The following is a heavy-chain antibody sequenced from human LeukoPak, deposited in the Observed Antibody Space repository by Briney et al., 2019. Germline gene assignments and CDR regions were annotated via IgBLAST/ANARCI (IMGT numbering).Heavy chain of an antibody. D-gene: IGHD3-10*01. CDR2: INANSGET. Sequence: ASVKVSCKTSGYTFSGYYLNWVRQAPGQGLEWMGWINANSGETNYAQKFQGRVTMTRDTSISTAYMELSRLNSDDTAVYYCATGVDMIWFALQSWGQGTLVSVSS. J-gene: IGHJ5*02. CDR1: GYTFSGYY. CDR3: ATGVDMIWFALQS. V-gene: IGHV1-2*02.